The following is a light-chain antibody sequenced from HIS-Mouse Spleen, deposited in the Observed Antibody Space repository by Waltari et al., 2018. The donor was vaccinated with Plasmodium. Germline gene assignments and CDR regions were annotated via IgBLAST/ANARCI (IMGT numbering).Light chain of an antibody. CDR1: QSISSW. J-gene: IGKJ2*01. V-gene: IGKV1-5*03. Sequence: DIQMNQSPSTLSASVGDRVTITCRASQSISSWLAWYQQKPGKAPKLLIYKASSLESGVPSRFSGSGSGTEFTLTISSLQPDDFATYYCQQYNSHVTFGQGTKLEIK. CDR3: QQYNSHVT. CDR2: KAS.